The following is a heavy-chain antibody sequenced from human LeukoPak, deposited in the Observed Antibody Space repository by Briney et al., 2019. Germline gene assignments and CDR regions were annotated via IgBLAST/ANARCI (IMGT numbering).Heavy chain of an antibody. Sequence: SETLSLTCTVPGGSISSYYWSWIRQPAGKGLEWIGRIYVSGSTNYNPSLKSRVTMSVDTSKNQFSLKLSSLTAADTAVYYCARCGRPTPFDNWFDPWGQGTLVTVSS. V-gene: IGHV4-4*07. CDR1: GGSISSYY. D-gene: IGHD2-21*01. J-gene: IGHJ5*02. CDR3: ARCGRPTPFDNWFDP. CDR2: IYVSGST.